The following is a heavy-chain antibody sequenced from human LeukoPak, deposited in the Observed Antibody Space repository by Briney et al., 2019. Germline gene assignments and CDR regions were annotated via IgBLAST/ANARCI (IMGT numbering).Heavy chain of an antibody. V-gene: IGHV3-23*01. CDR3: AKDGIRTVVRGFIFAH. J-gene: IGHJ5*02. CDR2: ISDGGGST. D-gene: IGHD3-10*01. Sequence: GGSLRLSCAASGFTFSNYAMGWVRQVPGKGLEWVSAISDGGGSTNYADSVKGRFTISRDDSKNMLYLQMNSLRAEDTAVYYCAKDGIRTVVRGFIFAHWGQGILVTVSS. CDR1: GFTFSNYA.